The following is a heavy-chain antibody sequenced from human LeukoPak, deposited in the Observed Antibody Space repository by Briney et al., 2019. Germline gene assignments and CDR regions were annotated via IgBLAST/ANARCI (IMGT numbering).Heavy chain of an antibody. D-gene: IGHD2-21*02. V-gene: IGHV1-18*01. Sequence: GASVKVSCKASGYTFTSYGISWVRQAPGQGLEWMGWISAYNGNTNYAQKLQGRVTMTTDTSTSTAYMELRSLRSDDTAVYYCARVGGLVVVTAIPLFDYWGQGTLVTVSS. CDR3: ARVGGLVVVTAIPLFDY. CDR1: GYTFTSYG. J-gene: IGHJ4*02. CDR2: ISAYNGNT.